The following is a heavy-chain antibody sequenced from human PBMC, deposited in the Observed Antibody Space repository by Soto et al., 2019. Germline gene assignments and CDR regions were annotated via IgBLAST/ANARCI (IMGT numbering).Heavy chain of an antibody. CDR3: ARSLGKRGTDIDY. CDR2: VYYTGST. Sequence: QVQLQESGPGLVKPSETLSLTCTVSGASMNGYYWSWIRQPPGKGLEWLGYVYYTGSTNYNPSLKRPITISVDTSKKQFSLSLGSATAADAAVYFWARSLGKRGTDIDYWGQGTLVTVSS. V-gene: IGHV4-59*01. J-gene: IGHJ4*02. CDR1: GASMNGYY. D-gene: IGHD1-1*01.